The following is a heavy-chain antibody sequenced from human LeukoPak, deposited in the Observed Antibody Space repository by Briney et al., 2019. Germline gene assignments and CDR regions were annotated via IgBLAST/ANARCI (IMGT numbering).Heavy chain of an antibody. V-gene: IGHV3-33*01. D-gene: IGHD1-26*01. CDR1: GFIFSNYA. CDR2: IWYDGQNK. Sequence: PGKSLSLSCETSGFIFSNYAMHWVRQAPGKGLEWVAIIWYDGQNKYYAESVKGRFTISRDNSKNTLYLQMNSLSDDDTAVYYCAREWGRIAEAGGPGYWGQGTLVTVSS. J-gene: IGHJ4*02. CDR3: AREWGRIAEAGGPGY.